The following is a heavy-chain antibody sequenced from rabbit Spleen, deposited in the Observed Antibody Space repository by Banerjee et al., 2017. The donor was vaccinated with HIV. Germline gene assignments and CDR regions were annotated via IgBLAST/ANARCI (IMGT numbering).Heavy chain of an antibody. CDR1: GFSFSSSDY. D-gene: IGHD4-2*01. CDR2: IVGGKSSNT. Sequence: QSLEESGGDLVKPGASLTLTCTASGFSFSSSDYMCWVHQAPGKGLEWIACIVGGKSSNTCYASWAKGRSTISKTSSTTVTLQMTSLTAADTATYFCARDAGGNNGYNLWGQGTLVTVS. J-gene: IGHJ4*01. V-gene: IGHV1S40*01. CDR3: ARDAGGNNGYNL.